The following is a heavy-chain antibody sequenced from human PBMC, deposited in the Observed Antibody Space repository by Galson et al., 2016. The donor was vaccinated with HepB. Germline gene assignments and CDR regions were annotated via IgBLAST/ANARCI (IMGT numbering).Heavy chain of an antibody. CDR2: IDPSDSYT. V-gene: IGHV5-10-1*01. D-gene: IGHD6-19*01. J-gene: IGHJ6*03. CDR1: RYSFTTYW. Sequence: QSGAEVKKPGESLRISCKGSRYSFTTYWISWVRQTPGKGLEWMGRIDPSDSYTNYSPSFQGHVTISVDKSISTAYLQWSSLKASDTAMYYCARQGGGRSTPYYYYMDVWGRGTTVTVSS. CDR3: ARQGGGRSTPYYYYMDV.